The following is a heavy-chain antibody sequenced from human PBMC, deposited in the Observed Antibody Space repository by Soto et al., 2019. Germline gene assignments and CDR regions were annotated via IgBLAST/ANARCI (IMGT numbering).Heavy chain of an antibody. J-gene: IGHJ5*02. CDR1: GYTFTSYY. CDR2: INPSGGST. Sequence: QVQLVQSGAEVKKPGASVKVSCKASGYTFTSYYMHWVRQAPGQGFEWMGIINPSGGSTSYAQKFQGRVTMTRDTSTSTVYMELSSLRSEDTAVYYCSRDSGSWYYDSSGLNWFDPWGQGTLVTVSS. CDR3: SRDSGSWYYDSSGLNWFDP. D-gene: IGHD3-22*01. V-gene: IGHV1-46*01.